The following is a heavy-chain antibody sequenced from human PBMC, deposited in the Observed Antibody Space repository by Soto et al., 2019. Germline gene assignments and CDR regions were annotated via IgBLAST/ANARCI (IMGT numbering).Heavy chain of an antibody. D-gene: IGHD3-9*01. CDR3: AKVGRYYDILTGYRDYYGMDV. V-gene: IGHV3-30*18. CDR1: GFTFSSYG. J-gene: IGHJ6*02. Sequence: QVQLVESGGGVVQPGRSLRLSCAASGFTFSSYGMHWVRQAPGKGLEWVAVISYDGSNKYYADSVKGRFTISRDNSKNTLYLQRNSLRAEDTAVYYCAKVGRYYDILTGYRDYYGMDVWGQGTTVTVSS. CDR2: ISYDGSNK.